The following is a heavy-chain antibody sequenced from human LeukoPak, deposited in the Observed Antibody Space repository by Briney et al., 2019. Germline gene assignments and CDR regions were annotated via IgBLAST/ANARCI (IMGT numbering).Heavy chain of an antibody. J-gene: IGHJ4*02. CDR3: ARGVIVTAGTKWLNY. Sequence: SETLSLTCAVYGGSFSGYYWSWIRQPPGKGLEWIGEINHSGSTNYNPSLKSRVTISVDTSKSQFSLKLSSVTAADTAVYFCARGVIVTAGTKWLNYWGQGTLVTVSS. CDR1: GGSFSGYY. D-gene: IGHD6-13*01. CDR2: INHSGST. V-gene: IGHV4-34*01.